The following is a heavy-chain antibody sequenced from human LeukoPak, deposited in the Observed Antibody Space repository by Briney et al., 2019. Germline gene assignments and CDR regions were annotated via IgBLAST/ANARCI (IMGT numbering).Heavy chain of an antibody. Sequence: GGSLRLSCAVSGFSVRTTYMSWVRQAPGKGLEWVSVIYTGGGTDHADSVKGRFTISRDNSKNTLSPQMNSLRAEDTAIYYCTRSGYRHPYHFESWGQGTLVIVSS. J-gene: IGHJ4*02. D-gene: IGHD3-22*01. CDR2: IYTGGGT. CDR1: GFSVRTTY. V-gene: IGHV3-53*01. CDR3: TRSGYRHPYHFES.